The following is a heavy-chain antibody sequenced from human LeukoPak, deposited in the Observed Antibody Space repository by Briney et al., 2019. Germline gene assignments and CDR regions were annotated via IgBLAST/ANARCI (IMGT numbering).Heavy chain of an antibody. CDR3: ARLRWGSSSWDTPYYYYYMDV. D-gene: IGHD6-13*01. CDR2: IYYSGST. CDR1: GGPISSSSYY. J-gene: IGHJ6*03. V-gene: IGHV4-39*01. Sequence: SETLSLTCTVSGGPISSSSYYWWLIRQPPRKGLECIGSIYYSGSTYYNPSLKSRVTISVDTSKNQFSLKLSSVTAADTAVYYCARLRWGSSSWDTPYYYYYMDVWGKGTTVTVSS.